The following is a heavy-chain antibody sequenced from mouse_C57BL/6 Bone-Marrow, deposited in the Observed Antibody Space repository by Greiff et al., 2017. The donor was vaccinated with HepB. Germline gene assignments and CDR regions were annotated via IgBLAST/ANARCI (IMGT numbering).Heavy chain of an antibody. J-gene: IGHJ2*01. Sequence: EVQLQQSGAELVKPGASVKLSCTASGFNIKDYYMHWVKQRTEQGLEWIGRIDPEDGENKYAPKFQGKATITADTSSNTSYLQLSSLTSEDTAVYYCAREGGAVVGYWGQGTTLTVSS. V-gene: IGHV14-2*01. D-gene: IGHD1-1*01. CDR3: AREGGAVVGY. CDR1: GFNIKDYY. CDR2: IDPEDGEN.